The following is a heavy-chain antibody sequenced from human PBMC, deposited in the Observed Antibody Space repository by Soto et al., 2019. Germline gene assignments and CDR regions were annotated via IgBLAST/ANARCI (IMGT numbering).Heavy chain of an antibody. CDR3: ARHGIDCSGGTCYSVFDY. D-gene: IGHD2-15*01. Sequence: QLQLQESGPGLVSPSTTLSLSCTVSGGSITNGRYYWGWVRQPPGEGLEWIGSMFYSGSSYYNPSLKSRVSVSVDTSKNQFSLKLNSATAADTAVYYCARHGIDCSGGTCYSVFDYWGQGTLLTVSS. CDR2: MFYSGSS. V-gene: IGHV4-39*01. CDR1: GGSITNGRYY. J-gene: IGHJ4*02.